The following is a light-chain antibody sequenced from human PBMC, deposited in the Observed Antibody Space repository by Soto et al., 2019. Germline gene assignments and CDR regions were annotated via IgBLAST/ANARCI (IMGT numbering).Light chain of an antibody. Sequence: QSALTQPASVSGSPGQSITISCTGTSSDVGGYNYVSWYQQHPGKAPKLMINDVSNRPSGVSNRFSGSKSGNTASLTNSGLQAEDEADYYCSSYTSSSTVVFGGGTKLTVL. CDR1: SSDVGGYNY. J-gene: IGLJ2*01. CDR2: DVS. CDR3: SSYTSSSTVV. V-gene: IGLV2-14*01.